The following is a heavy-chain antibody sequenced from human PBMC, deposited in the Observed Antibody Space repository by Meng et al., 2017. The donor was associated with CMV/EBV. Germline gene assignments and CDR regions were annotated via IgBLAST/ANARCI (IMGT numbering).Heavy chain of an antibody. CDR2: ISSSSSYI. D-gene: IGHD6-13*01. V-gene: IGHV3-21*01. J-gene: IGHJ5*02. CDR1: GFTFSSYS. Sequence: GESLKISCAAPGFTFSSYSMNWVRQAPGKGLEWVSSISSSSSYIYYADSVKGRFTISRDNAKNSLYLQMNSLRAEDTAVYYCARAGGYSSSWSGLGPNWFDPWGQGTLVTVSS. CDR3: ARAGGYSSSWSGLGPNWFDP.